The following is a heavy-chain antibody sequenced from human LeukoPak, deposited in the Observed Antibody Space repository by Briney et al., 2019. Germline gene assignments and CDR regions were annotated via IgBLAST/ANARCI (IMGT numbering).Heavy chain of an antibody. CDR2: IFYSGST. CDR1: GGSISTSNYY. Sequence: PSETLSLTCTVSGGSISTSNYYWGWIRQPPGKGLEWIGNIFYSGSTYYSPSLKSRVTISLDTSRNQFSLKLSSVTAADTAVYYCARGGVVAGTAYYFDYWGQGTLVTVSS. CDR3: ARGGVVAGTAYYFDY. J-gene: IGHJ4*02. D-gene: IGHD2-15*01. V-gene: IGHV4-39*07.